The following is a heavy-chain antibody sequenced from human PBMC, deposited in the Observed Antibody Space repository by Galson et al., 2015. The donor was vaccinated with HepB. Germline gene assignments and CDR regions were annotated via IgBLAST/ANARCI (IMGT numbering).Heavy chain of an antibody. CDR3: ARGYRGGMDL. CDR2: INSDGSST. Sequence: SLRLSCAASGFTFTSYWMHWVRQAPGKGLVWVSRINSDGSSTNYAGSVKGRFTISRDNAKNTLYLQMNSLRAEDTAVYYCARGYRGGMDLWGQGTTVTVSS. CDR1: GFTFTSYW. V-gene: IGHV3-74*01. D-gene: IGHD1-26*01. J-gene: IGHJ6*02.